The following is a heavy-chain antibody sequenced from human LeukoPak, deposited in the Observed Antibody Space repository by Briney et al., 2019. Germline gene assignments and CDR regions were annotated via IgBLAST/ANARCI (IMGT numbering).Heavy chain of an antibody. CDR1: GYTFTSYD. CDR3: ARGSHRPFIQLWLTWSADSRGDLGDY. J-gene: IGHJ4*02. V-gene: IGHV1-8*01. D-gene: IGHD5-18*01. CDR2: MNPNSGNT. Sequence: ASVKVSCKASGYTFTSYDINWVRQATGQGLEWMGWMNPNSGNTGYAQKFQGRVTMTRNTSISTAYMELSSLRSEDTAVYYCARGSHRPFIQLWLTWSADSRGDLGDYWGQGTLVTVSS.